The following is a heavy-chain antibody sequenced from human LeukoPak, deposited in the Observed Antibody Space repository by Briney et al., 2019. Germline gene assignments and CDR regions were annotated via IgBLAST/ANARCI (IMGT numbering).Heavy chain of an antibody. Sequence: GGSLRLSCAASGFTFSSYSMNWVRQAPGKGLEWVAFIRYDGSNKYYADSVKGRFTISRDNSKNTLYLQMNSLRAEDTAVYYCAKDQRNYYDSSGYYYLFDYWGQGTLVTVSS. CDR2: IRYDGSNK. CDR3: AKDQRNYYDSSGYYYLFDY. J-gene: IGHJ4*02. V-gene: IGHV3-30*02. D-gene: IGHD3-22*01. CDR1: GFTFSSYS.